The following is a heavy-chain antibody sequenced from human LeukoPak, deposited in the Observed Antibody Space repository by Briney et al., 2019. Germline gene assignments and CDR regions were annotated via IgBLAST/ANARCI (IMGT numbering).Heavy chain of an antibody. Sequence: PGGSLRLTRAASGFTFSSYAMSWVRQAPGKGLEWVSAISGSGGSTYYADSVKGRFTISRDNSKNTLYLQMNSLRAEDTAVYYCAKVRRGHIAAAGVDYWGQGTLVTVSS. D-gene: IGHD6-13*01. CDR3: AKVRRGHIAAAGVDY. CDR1: GFTFSSYA. CDR2: ISGSGGST. J-gene: IGHJ4*02. V-gene: IGHV3-23*01.